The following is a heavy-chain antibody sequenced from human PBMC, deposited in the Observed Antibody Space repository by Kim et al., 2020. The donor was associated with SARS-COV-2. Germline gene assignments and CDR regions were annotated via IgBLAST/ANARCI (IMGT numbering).Heavy chain of an antibody. CDR2: IIPIFGTA. CDR3: ARGPRHYDFWSGYYMHYFDY. V-gene: IGHV1-69*13. CDR1: GGTFSSYA. D-gene: IGHD3-3*01. J-gene: IGHJ4*02. Sequence: SVKVSCKASGGTFSSYAISWVRQAPGQGLEWMGGIIPIFGTANYAQKFQGRVTITADESTSTAYMELSSLRSEDTAVYYCARGPRHYDFWSGYYMHYFDYWGQGTLVTVSS.